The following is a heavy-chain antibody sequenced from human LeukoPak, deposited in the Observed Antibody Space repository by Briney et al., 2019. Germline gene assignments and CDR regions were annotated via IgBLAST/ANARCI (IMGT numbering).Heavy chain of an antibody. D-gene: IGHD3-22*01. CDR2: ISSSSSYI. J-gene: IGHJ4*02. V-gene: IGHV3-11*06. CDR3: ASAHYYDSSGYSLL. CDR1: GFTFSDYY. Sequence: GGSLRLSCAASGFTFSDYYMAWIRQAPGKGLEWVSSISSSSSYIYYADSVKGRFTISRDNAKNSLYLQMNSLRAEDTAVYYCASAHYYDSSGYSLLWGQGTLVTVSS.